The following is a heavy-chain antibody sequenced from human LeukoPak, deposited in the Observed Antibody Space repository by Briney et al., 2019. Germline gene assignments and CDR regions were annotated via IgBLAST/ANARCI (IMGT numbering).Heavy chain of an antibody. CDR2: IKPDGSAT. D-gene: IGHD6-6*01. V-gene: IGHV3-7*01. Sequence: GGSLRLSCAASGFMFSTYWMSWVRQAPGKGLEWVANIKPDGSATNYVDSVKGRYTISRDNAKNSLDLQMNSLRAEDTAVYYCARGGGSSSWGQGTLVTVSS. J-gene: IGHJ5*02. CDR3: ARGGGSSS. CDR1: GFMFSTYW.